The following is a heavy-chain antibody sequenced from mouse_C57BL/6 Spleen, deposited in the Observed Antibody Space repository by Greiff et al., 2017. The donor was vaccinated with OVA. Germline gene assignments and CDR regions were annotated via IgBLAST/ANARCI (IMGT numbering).Heavy chain of an antibody. Sequence: VQLKESGPGLVQPSQSLSITCTVSGFSLTSYGVHWVRQSPGQGLEWLGVIWRGGSTDYNAAFMSRLSITKDNSKSQVFFKMNSLQADDTAIYYCAKMDTTVVGNAMDYWGQGTSVTVSS. D-gene: IGHD1-1*01. CDR3: AKMDTTVVGNAMDY. J-gene: IGHJ4*01. V-gene: IGHV2-5*01. CDR1: GFSLTSYG. CDR2: IWRGGST.